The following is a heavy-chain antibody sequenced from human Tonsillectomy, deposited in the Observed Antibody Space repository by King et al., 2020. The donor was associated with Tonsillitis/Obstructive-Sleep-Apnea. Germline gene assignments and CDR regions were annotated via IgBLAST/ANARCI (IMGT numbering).Heavy chain of an antibody. J-gene: IGHJ3*02. D-gene: IGHD7-27*01. V-gene: IGHV2-5*02. CDR1: GFSLSTGGVG. Sequence: ITLKESGPTLVKPTQTLTLTCTFSGFSLSTGGVGVGWIRQPPGKALEWLALIYWDDDKRYNPSLRSSLTITKDTSKNQVDLTMTNMDPVDTATYYCAHRRVWGPHCNAFDIWGQGTMVTVSS. CDR2: IYWDDDK. CDR3: AHRRVWGPHCNAFDI.